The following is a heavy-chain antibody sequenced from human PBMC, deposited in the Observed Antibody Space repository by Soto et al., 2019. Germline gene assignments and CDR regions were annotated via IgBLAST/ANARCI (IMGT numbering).Heavy chain of an antibody. D-gene: IGHD3-10*01. Sequence: QLQLQESGPGLVKPSETLSLTCTVSGGSISSSSYYWGWIRQPPGKGLEWIGSIYYSGSTYNNPSLKSRITIPVETSKNQYSLKLSSVTAADTAVYYCATLWFGEADYWGQGTLVTVSS. J-gene: IGHJ4*02. CDR1: GGSISSSSYY. V-gene: IGHV4-39*01. CDR2: IYYSGST. CDR3: ATLWFGEADY.